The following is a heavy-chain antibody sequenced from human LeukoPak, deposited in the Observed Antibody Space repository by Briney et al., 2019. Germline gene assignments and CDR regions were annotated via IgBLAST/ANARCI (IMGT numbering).Heavy chain of an antibody. Sequence: SVKVSCKAAGGTFSSCAISWVRHPPAQGLELMGGIIPIFGTANYAQKFQGRVTITTDESTSTAYMELSSLRSEDTAVYYCARFSPSGTGIDYWGQGTLVTVSS. CDR2: IIPIFGTA. V-gene: IGHV1-69*05. D-gene: IGHD3-10*01. CDR1: GGTFSSCA. CDR3: ARFSPSGTGIDY. J-gene: IGHJ4*02.